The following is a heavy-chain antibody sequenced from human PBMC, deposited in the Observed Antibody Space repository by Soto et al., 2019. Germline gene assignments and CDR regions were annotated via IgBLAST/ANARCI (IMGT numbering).Heavy chain of an antibody. CDR3: PTDKHGSCYYFDY. CDR1: GFTFSTYG. D-gene: IGHD6-19*01. V-gene: IGHV3-33*01. Sequence: GGSLRLSCAASGFTFSTYGMHWVRQAPGKGLEWVAVIWFDGFNKYYADSVKGRFNISRDNSKNTLYLQMNSPRAEDTAVYYCPTDKHGSCYYFDYWGQGTLVTVSS. CDR2: IWFDGFNK. J-gene: IGHJ4*02.